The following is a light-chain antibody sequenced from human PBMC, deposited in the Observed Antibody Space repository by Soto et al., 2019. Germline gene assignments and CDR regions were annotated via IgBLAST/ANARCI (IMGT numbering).Light chain of an antibody. V-gene: IGLV2-14*03. Sequence: QSVLTQPASVSGSPGQSITISCTGTSSDVGAYDFVSWYQQHPDKAPKLMIYEVSNRPSGVFNRFSGSKSVNTATLTISGLQAEDEADYYCSSYTSSSTRGFGTGTKVTVL. J-gene: IGLJ1*01. CDR1: SSDVGAYDF. CDR2: EVS. CDR3: SSYTSSSTRG.